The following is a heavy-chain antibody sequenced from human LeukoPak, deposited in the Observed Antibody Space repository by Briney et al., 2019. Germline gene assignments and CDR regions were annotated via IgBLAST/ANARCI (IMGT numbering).Heavy chain of an antibody. J-gene: IGHJ6*03. D-gene: IGHD6-13*01. CDR2: ISSSSSYI. CDR3: ARGSSSWYLNYYMDV. CDR1: GFTFSSYS. Sequence: GGSLRLSCAASGFTFSSYSMNWVRQAPGKGLEWVSSISSSSSYIYYADSVKGRFTISRDNAKNSLYLQMNSLRAEDTAVYYCARGSSSWYLNYYMDVWGKGTTVTVSS. V-gene: IGHV3-21*01.